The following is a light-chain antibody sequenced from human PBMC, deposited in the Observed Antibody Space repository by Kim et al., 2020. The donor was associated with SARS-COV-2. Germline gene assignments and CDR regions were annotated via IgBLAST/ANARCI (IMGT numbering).Light chain of an antibody. Sequence: DVQMTQSPSALSASVGDRVTITCRASQGISSYLAWFQQKPGRVPKRLILAASSLQRGVPSRFSGSGSGTEFTLTISSLQPGDFVTYYCLQHYIYPYTFGQGTKLEI. J-gene: IGKJ2*01. CDR2: AAS. CDR3: LQHYIYPYT. CDR1: QGISSY. V-gene: IGKV1-17*03.